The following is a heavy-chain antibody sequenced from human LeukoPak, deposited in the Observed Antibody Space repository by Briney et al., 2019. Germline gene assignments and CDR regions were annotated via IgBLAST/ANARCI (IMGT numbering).Heavy chain of an antibody. CDR3: ARYYDFWSGYYFDG. J-gene: IGHJ4*02. CDR2: IYHSGRT. D-gene: IGHD3-3*01. CDR1: GYSLSSGYY. Sequence: SETLSLTCTVSGYSLSSGYYWGWIRQPPGKGLEWIGSIYHSGRTYYNPSLKSRVTISVDTSKNQFSLKLSSVTASDTAVYYCARYYDFWSGYYFDGWGQGTLVTVSS. V-gene: IGHV4-38-2*02.